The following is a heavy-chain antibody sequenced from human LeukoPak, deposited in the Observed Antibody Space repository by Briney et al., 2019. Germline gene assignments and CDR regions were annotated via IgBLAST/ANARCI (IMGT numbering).Heavy chain of an antibody. CDR2: LSYDGSNK. Sequence: PGGSLRLSCAASGFTFSSYAMHWVRQAPGKGLEWMAVLSYDGSNKYYTDSVKGRFTISRDNSKHTLYLQMNSLRAEDTAVYYCARDAQLGYFDYWGQGTLVTVSS. CDR1: GFTFSSYA. CDR3: ARDAQLGYFDY. J-gene: IGHJ4*02. V-gene: IGHV3-30*04. D-gene: IGHD6-6*01.